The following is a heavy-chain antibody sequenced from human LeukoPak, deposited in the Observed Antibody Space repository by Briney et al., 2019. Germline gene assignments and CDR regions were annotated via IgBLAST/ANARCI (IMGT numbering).Heavy chain of an antibody. J-gene: IGHJ4*02. CDR2: IIPILGIA. V-gene: IGHV1-69*02. D-gene: IGHD3-10*01. CDR1: GGTFSSYT. Sequence: SVKVSCKASGGTFSSYTISWVRQAPGQGLEWMGRIIPILGIANYAQKFQGRVTITADKSTSTAYMELSSLRSEGTAVYYCARTGPPMGPPLDYWAQEPLVTLPS. CDR3: ARTGPPMGPPLDY.